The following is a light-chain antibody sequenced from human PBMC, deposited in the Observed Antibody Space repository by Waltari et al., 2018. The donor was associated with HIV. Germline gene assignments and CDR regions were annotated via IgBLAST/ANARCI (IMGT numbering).Light chain of an antibody. CDR1: TSDIGTYHY. J-gene: IGLJ1*01. CDR3: SSYSSSTSPYV. V-gene: IGLV2-14*01. CDR2: EVS. Sequence: QSALTQPASVSGSPGQSITISCTGTTSDIGTYHYVSWYQHHPGRAPKLIIYEVSNRPSGVSNRFSGSKSGNTASLTVSGLHAEDEGDYYCSSYSSSTSPYVFGTGTKVTVV.